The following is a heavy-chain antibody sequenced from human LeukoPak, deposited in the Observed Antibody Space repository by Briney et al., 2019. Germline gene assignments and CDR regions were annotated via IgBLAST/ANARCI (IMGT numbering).Heavy chain of an antibody. J-gene: IGHJ6*02. V-gene: IGHV3-23*01. D-gene: IGHD3-16*01. CDR3: ARFRDGVFSGGDYYNGMDV. CDR1: GFTFSSYA. Sequence: QTGGSLRLSCAASGFTFSSYAMSWVRQAPGKGLEWVSAISGSGGSTYYADSVKGRFTISRDNSKNTLYLQMNSLRAEDTAVYYCARFRDGVFSGGDYYNGMDVWGQGTTVTVSS. CDR2: ISGSGGST.